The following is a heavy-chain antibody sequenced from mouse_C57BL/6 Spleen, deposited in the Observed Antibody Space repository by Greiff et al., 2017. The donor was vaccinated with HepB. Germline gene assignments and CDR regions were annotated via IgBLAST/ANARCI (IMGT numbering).Heavy chain of an antibody. CDR3: ARARPDAMDY. V-gene: IGHV5-17*01. J-gene: IGHJ4*01. CDR2: ISSGSSTI. CDR1: GFTFSDYG. Sequence: EVMLVESGGGLVKPGGSLKLSCAASGFTFSDYGMHWVRQAPEKGLEWVAYISSGSSTIYYADTVKGRFTISRDNAKNTLFLQMTSLRSEDTAMYYCARARPDAMDYWGQGTSVTVSS.